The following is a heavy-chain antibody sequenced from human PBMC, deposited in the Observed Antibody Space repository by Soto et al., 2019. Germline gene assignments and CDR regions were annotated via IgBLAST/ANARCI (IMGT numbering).Heavy chain of an antibody. Sequence: PSETLSLTCTVSGGSISSSSYYWGWIRQPPGKGLEWIGSIYYSGSTYYNPSLKSRVTISVDTSKNQFSLKLSSVTAADTAVYYCARLLEYSSSSATSYYFDYWGQGTLVTVSS. D-gene: IGHD6-6*01. V-gene: IGHV4-39*01. CDR2: IYYSGST. J-gene: IGHJ4*02. CDR1: GGSISSSSYY. CDR3: ARLLEYSSSSATSYYFDY.